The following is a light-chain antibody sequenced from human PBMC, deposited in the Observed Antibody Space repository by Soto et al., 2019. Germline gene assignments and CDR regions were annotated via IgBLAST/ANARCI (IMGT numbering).Light chain of an antibody. Sequence: DIQMTQYPSTLSASVGDRVTITCRASQSISSWVAWYQQKPGQAPKLLIYKASNLQSGFPSRFSGSGSGTEFTLTISSLQPDDFATYYCHQYTTYWTFGHGNQV. J-gene: IGKJ1*01. CDR3: HQYTTYWT. V-gene: IGKV1-5*03. CDR2: KAS. CDR1: QSISSW.